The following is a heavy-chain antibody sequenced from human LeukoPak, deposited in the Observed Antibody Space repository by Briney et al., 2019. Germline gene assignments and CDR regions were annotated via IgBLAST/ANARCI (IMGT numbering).Heavy chain of an antibody. CDR3: VRDGEYSYAPDK. D-gene: IGHD5-18*01. Sequence: ASAKVSCKASGYTFTSYGISWVRQAPGQGLEWMGWISAYNGNTNYAQKLQGRVTMTTDTSTSTAYLELRSLGSDDTAVYYCVRDGEYSYAPDKWGQGTLVTVSS. CDR1: GYTFTSYG. V-gene: IGHV1-18*01. J-gene: IGHJ4*02. CDR2: ISAYNGNT.